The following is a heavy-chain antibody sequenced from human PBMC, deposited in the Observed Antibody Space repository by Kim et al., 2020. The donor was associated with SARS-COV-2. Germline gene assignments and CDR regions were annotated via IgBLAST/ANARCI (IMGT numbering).Heavy chain of an antibody. CDR2: IYYSGST. J-gene: IGHJ4*02. CDR1: GGSISSYY. D-gene: IGHD5-12*01. CDR3: ARVRRDGYNLGFLLAAPAFDY. V-gene: IGHV4-59*13. Sequence: SETLSLTCTVSGGSISSYYWSWIRQPPGKGLEWIGYIYYSGSTNYNPSLKSRVTISVDTSKNQFSLKLSSVTAADTAVYYCARVRRDGYNLGFLLAAPAFDYWGQGTLVTVSS.